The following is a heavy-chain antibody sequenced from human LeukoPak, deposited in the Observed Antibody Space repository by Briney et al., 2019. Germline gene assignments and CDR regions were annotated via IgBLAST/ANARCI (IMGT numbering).Heavy chain of an antibody. J-gene: IGHJ6*03. CDR2: VSGRGDNT. Sequence: PGGSLRLSCAASGFTFSSYAMSWVRQAPGKGLEWVSAVSGRGDNTYYADSVKGRFTISRDGSKNTLYLQMNSLRAEDTAVYYCAKETGQWLGSNYYYMDVWGKGTTVTVSS. CDR1: GFTFSSYA. D-gene: IGHD6-19*01. CDR3: AKETGQWLGSNYYYMDV. V-gene: IGHV3-23*01.